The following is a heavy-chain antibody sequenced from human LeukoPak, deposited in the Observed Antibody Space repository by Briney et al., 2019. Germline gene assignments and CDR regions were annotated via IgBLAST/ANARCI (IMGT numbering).Heavy chain of an antibody. CDR2: IRSKAYGGTT. CDR3: TRDLSGWYFYYYYYYVDV. CDR1: GFTFGDYA. D-gene: IGHD6-19*01. V-gene: IGHV3-49*03. J-gene: IGHJ6*03. Sequence: GGSLRLSCTASGFTFGDYAMSWFRQAPGKGLEWVGFIRSKAYGGTTEYAASVKGRFTISRDDSKSIAYLQMNSLKTEDTAVYYCTRDLSGWYFYYYYYYVDVWGKGTTVTVSS.